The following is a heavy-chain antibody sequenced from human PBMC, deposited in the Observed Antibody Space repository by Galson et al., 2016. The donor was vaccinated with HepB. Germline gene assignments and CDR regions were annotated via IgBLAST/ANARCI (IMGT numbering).Heavy chain of an antibody. J-gene: IGHJ4*02. D-gene: IGHD1-1*01. CDR1: GFVFSNFG. Sequence: SLRLSCAASGFVFSNFGLNWVRQAPGKGLEWVASISTGRTTYYSDSVQGRFTISRDNSNNTLYLQMNGLRAEDTAVYYCAKERLVRRIFDHWGQGTLLTVSS. CDR3: AKERLVRRIFDH. V-gene: IGHV3-23*01. CDR2: ISTGRTT.